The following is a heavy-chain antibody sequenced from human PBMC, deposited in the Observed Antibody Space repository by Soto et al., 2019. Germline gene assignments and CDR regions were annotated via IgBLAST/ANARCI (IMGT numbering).Heavy chain of an antibody. J-gene: IGHJ5*02. V-gene: IGHV4-31*03. D-gene: IGHD3-10*01. CDR3: ARDRGGGGNWFDP. CDR2: IYYSGST. CDR1: GGSISSGGYY. Sequence: QVQLQESGPGLVKPSQTLSLTCTVSGGSISSGGYYWSWIRQHPGKGLEWIGYIYYSGSTYYNPPLKNRVTISVDTSKNPFSLKLSSVTAADTAVYYCARDRGGGGNWFDPWGQGTLVTVSS.